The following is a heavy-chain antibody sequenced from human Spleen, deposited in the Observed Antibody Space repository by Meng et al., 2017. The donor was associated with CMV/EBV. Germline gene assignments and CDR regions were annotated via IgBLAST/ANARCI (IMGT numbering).Heavy chain of an antibody. D-gene: IGHD2-15*01. CDR2: INPNSGGT. Sequence: ASVKVSCKASGYTFSGYYMYWVRQAPGQGLEWMGWINPNSGGTNYAQKFQGRVTMTWDTSVSTGCMELSGLSSDDTAVYFCAREILLREPPYYGLDVWGRGTTVTVSS. V-gene: IGHV1-2*02. J-gene: IGHJ6*02. CDR3: AREILLREPPYYGLDV. CDR1: GYTFSGYY.